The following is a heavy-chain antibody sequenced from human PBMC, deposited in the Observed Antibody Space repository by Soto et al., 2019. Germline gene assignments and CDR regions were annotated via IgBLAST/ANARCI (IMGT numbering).Heavy chain of an antibody. CDR2: ISGSGGST. D-gene: IGHD2-15*01. J-gene: IGHJ4*02. CDR3: AAGGATLDGYTIVKRVLDY. V-gene: IGHV3-23*01. CDR1: GFTFSSYA. Sequence: GGSLRLSCAASGFTFSSYAMSWVRQAPGKGLEWVSAISGSGGSTYYADSVKGRFTISRDNSKNTLYLQMNSLRAEDTAVYYCAAGGATLDGYTIVKRVLDYWGQGTLVTVSS.